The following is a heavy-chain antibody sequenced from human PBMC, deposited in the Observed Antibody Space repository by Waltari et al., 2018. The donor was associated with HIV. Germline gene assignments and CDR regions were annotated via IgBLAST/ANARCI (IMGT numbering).Heavy chain of an antibody. J-gene: IGHJ5*02. Sequence: DVQLVESGGGLVQPGRSLRPSCTASGFTFGNYAMCWVRQAPGKGLEWVGFIRSKAYGGTIEYAASVKGRFTISRDDSKSIAYLQMNSLKIEDTAVYYCGIWSGSGWFDPWGQGTLVTVSS. CDR2: IRSKAYGGTI. V-gene: IGHV3-49*04. CDR3: GIWSGSGWFDP. D-gene: IGHD3-3*01. CDR1: GFTFGNYA.